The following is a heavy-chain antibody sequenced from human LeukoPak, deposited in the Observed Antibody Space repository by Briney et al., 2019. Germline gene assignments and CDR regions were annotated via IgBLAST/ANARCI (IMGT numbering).Heavy chain of an antibody. J-gene: IGHJ4*02. V-gene: IGHV3-23*01. CDR3: AKDGGGWYTSGWYYFDY. D-gene: IGHD6-19*01. CDR2: ISGSGSST. CDR1: GFTFNNYA. Sequence: GGSLRLSCAASGFTFNNYAMSWVRQAPGKGLEWVSAISGSGSSTYYADSVKGRFTISRDNSKNMLCLQMNSLRAEDTAVYYCAKDGGGWYTSGWYYFDYWGQGSLVTVSS.